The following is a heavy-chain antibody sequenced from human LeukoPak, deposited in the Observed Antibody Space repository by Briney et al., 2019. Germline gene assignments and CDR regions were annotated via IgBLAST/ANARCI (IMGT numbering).Heavy chain of an antibody. CDR3: ARGPPSILVGATRFFDY. D-gene: IGHD1-26*01. J-gene: IGHJ4*02. CDR1: GGSISSGGYY. V-gene: IGHV4-31*03. Sequence: SETLSLTCTVSGGSISSGGYYWSWIRQHPGKGLEWIGYIYYSGSTYYNPSLKSRVTISVDTSKNQFSLKLSSVTAADTAVYYCARGPPSILVGATRFFDYWGQGTLVTVSS. CDR2: IYYSGST.